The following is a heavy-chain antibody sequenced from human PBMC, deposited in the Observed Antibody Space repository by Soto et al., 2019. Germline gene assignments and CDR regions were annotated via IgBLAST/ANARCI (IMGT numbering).Heavy chain of an antibody. CDR3: ARGSIYYDSSGYDDY. Sequence: QVQLVESGGGVVQPGRSLRLSCAASGFTFSSYAMHWVRQAPGKGLEWVAVISYDGSNKYYADSVKGRFTISRDNSKNTLYLQINSWRGGDTAVYYCARGSIYYDSSGYDDYWGQGPLVTVSS. D-gene: IGHD3-22*01. CDR2: ISYDGSNK. CDR1: GFTFSSYA. V-gene: IGHV3-30-3*01. J-gene: IGHJ4*02.